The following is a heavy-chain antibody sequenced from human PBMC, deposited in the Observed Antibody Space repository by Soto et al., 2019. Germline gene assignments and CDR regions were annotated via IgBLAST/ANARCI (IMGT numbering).Heavy chain of an antibody. V-gene: IGHV4-31*03. CDR3: ARGRGIVATINRSLLFDY. D-gene: IGHD5-12*01. CDR1: GGSISSDGYY. CDR2: IYYSGST. Sequence: QVQLQESGPGLVKPSQTLSLTCTVSGGSISSDGYYWSWIRQHPGKGLEWIGYIYYSGSTYYNPSLKIRVTISVDTSKNQFSLKLSSVTAADTAVYYCARGRGIVATINRSLLFDYWGQGTLVTVSS. J-gene: IGHJ4*02.